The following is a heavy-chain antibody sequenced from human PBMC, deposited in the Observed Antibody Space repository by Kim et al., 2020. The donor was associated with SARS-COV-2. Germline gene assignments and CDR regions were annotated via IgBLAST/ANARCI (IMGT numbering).Heavy chain of an antibody. CDR2: ISGSGGST. D-gene: IGHD6-13*01. Sequence: GGSLRLSCAASGFTFSSYAMSWVRQAPGKGLEWVSAISGSGGSTYYADSVKGRFTISRDNSKNTLYLQMNSLRAEDTAVYYCAKDGGSWYIWRGADYWGQGTLVTVSS. CDR1: GFTFSSYA. V-gene: IGHV3-23*01. J-gene: IGHJ4*02. CDR3: AKDGGSWYIWRGADY.